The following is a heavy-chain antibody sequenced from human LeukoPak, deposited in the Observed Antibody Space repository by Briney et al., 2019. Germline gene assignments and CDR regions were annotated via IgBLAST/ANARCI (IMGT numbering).Heavy chain of an antibody. J-gene: IGHJ4*02. CDR3: VRDYLGY. D-gene: IGHD3-16*01. CDR2: IKQDGSEK. V-gene: IGHV3-7*01. CDR1: GFTVSSNY. Sequence: GGSLRLSCAASGFTVSSNYMSWVRQAPGKGLEWVANIKQDGSEKNYVDSVKGRFTISRDNAKDSLYLQMNSLRAEDTAMYYCVRDYLGYWGQGTLVTVSS.